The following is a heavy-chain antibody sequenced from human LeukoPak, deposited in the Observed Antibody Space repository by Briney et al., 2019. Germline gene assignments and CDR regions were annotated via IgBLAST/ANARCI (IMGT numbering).Heavy chain of an antibody. Sequence: VGSLRLSCAASVGTFSSYAMHCVRQAPGKGVEWVAVISYDGSNKYYADSVKDGFTISRDNSKNTLYLQMNSLRAEDTAEYYCARAPLELGYCSGGSCYGWFDPWGQGTLVTASS. D-gene: IGHD2-15*01. CDR1: VGTFSSYA. V-gene: IGHV3-30*04. J-gene: IGHJ5*02. CDR2: ISYDGSNK. CDR3: ARAPLELGYCSGGSCYGWFDP.